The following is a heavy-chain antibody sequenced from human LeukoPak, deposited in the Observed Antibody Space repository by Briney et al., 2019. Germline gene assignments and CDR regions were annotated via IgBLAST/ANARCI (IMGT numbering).Heavy chain of an antibody. CDR1: GGSISSYH. J-gene: IGHJ4*02. CDR3: ARGGRSSSWSEDLFDY. CDR2: IYYSGST. Sequence: PSETLSLTCTVSGGSISSYHWSGIRQPPGKGLEWIGYIYYSGSTNYNPSLKSRVTISVDTSKNQFSLKLSSVTAADTAVYYCARGGRSSSWSEDLFDYWGQGTLVTVSS. D-gene: IGHD6-13*01. V-gene: IGHV4-59*01.